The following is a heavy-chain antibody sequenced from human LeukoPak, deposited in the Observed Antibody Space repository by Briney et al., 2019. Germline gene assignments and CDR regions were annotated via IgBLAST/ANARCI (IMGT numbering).Heavy chain of an antibody. D-gene: IGHD3-16*01. Sequence: GGSLRLSCAASGFPFSGYTMHWVRQAPGKGLEYVSAIISNGGNTHYADSVKGRFTISRDNPKNTVFLQMGSLRAEDMAVYYCARVTSGATIDNYYYYYMDVWGKGTTVTVSS. CDR3: ARVTSGATIDNYYYYYMDV. V-gene: IGHV3-64*02. CDR1: GFPFSGYT. J-gene: IGHJ6*03. CDR2: IISNGGNT.